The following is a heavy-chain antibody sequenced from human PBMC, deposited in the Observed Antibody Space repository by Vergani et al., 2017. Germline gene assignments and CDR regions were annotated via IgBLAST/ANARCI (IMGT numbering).Heavy chain of an antibody. CDR3: ARGGYCSGGSCLYYYYGMDV. CDR2: IGTAGDT. D-gene: IGHD2-15*01. J-gene: IGHJ6*02. V-gene: IGHV3-13*04. CDR1: GFTFSSYD. Sequence: EVQLVESGGGLVQPGGSLRLSCAASGFTFSSYDMHWVRQATGKGLEWVSAIGTAGDTYYPGSVKGRFTISRENAKNSLYLQMNSLRAGDTAVYYCARGGYCSGGSCLYYYYGMDVWGQGTTVTVSS.